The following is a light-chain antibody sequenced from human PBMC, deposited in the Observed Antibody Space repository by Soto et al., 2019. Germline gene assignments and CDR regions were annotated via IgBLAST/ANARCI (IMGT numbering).Light chain of an antibody. V-gene: IGKV3-15*01. CDR2: GAS. Sequence: EILMTQSPATLSVSPGERATLSCRASQSVSSHVAWYQQKPGQGPRLLIYGASTRAAGVPARFSGSGSGTEFTLTISSLQSEDFAVYCCQQYDNWLTFGGGTKVEV. J-gene: IGKJ4*01. CDR3: QQYDNWLT. CDR1: QSVSSH.